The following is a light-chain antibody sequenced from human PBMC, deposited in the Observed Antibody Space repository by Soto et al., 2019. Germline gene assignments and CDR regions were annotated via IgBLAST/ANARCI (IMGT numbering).Light chain of an antibody. V-gene: IGKV3-20*01. Sequence: EIVLTQSPGTLSLSPGERATLSCRASQSVSSNYLAWYQQKPGQAPRLLIYAASSRATGIPDRFSGSGSGTYFTLTISRLEPEDFAVYYCQQYGSSPSWTVGQGTKVEIK. J-gene: IGKJ1*01. CDR3: QQYGSSPSWT. CDR1: QSVSSNY. CDR2: AAS.